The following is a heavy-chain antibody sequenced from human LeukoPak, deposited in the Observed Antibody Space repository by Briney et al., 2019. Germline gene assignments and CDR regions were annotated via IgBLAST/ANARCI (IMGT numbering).Heavy chain of an antibody. V-gene: IGHV3-74*01. CDR1: GFSFSRYW. D-gene: IGHD6-19*01. CDR3: ARELSSGWYYFDY. J-gene: IGHJ4*02. Sequence: GGSLRLSCAASGFSFSRYWMHWVRHVPGKGLVWVSRINSDGSSTIYADSVKGRFTISRDNAKNTLYLQMNSLRAEDTAVYYCARELSSGWYYFDYWGQGTLVTVSS. CDR2: INSDGSST.